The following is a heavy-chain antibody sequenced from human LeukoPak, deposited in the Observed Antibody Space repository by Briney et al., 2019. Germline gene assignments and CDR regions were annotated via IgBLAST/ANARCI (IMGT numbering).Heavy chain of an antibody. D-gene: IGHD4/OR15-4a*01. CDR2: IYSGVDT. CDR3: ARDPPAVRTNTYA. V-gene: IGHV3-66*01. J-gene: IGHJ5*02. CDR1: GFTPINNY. Sequence: PVGSLRLSCAASGFTPINNYMNSGRHTPGEGLEWVSLIYSGVDTHYANSAKGRFTISRDSSKNTPYLQMNSLRAEDTAVYYCARDPPAVRTNTYAWGQGTLVTVSS.